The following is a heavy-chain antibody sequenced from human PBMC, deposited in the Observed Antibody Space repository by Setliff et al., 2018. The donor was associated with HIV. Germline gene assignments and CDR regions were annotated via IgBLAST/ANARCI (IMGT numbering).Heavy chain of an antibody. CDR3: ARHRDPPGRRWIFYYYYTES. D-gene: IGHD5-12*01. CDR1: GGSFSGYY. V-gene: IGHV4-34*01. CDR2: INHSGST. Sequence: PSETLSLTCAVYGGSFSGYYWSWIRQSPGKGLDWIGEINHSGSTNYSPSLKSRVTISVDTSKNQFSLKVTSVTAADTAVYYCARHRDPPGRRWIFYYYYTESWGEGTTVTVAS. J-gene: IGHJ6*03.